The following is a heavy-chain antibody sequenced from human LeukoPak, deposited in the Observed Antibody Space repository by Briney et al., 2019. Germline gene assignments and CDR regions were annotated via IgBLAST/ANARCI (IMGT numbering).Heavy chain of an antibody. CDR3: ASPLSFMVNTGRPP. J-gene: IGHJ5*02. V-gene: IGHV1-2*02. CDR1: GYTFTTYY. D-gene: IGHD3-10*01. CDR2: IDPNTGDT. Sequence: ASVKVSCTASGYTFTTYYIHWVRQAPGQGLERVGWIDPNTGDTNFAQKFQGRVTMTRDTSASTVYMDLSRLTSDDTAIYFCASPLSFMVNTGRPPWGQGTLVIVSS.